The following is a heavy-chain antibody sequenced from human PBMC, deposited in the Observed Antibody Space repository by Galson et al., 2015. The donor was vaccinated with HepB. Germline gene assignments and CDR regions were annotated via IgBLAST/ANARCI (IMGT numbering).Heavy chain of an antibody. V-gene: IGHV3-30*18. CDR3: AKDGWEPRMDY. Sequence: SLRLSCAASGFTFSSYGMHWVRQAPGKGLEWVAVISYDGSNKYYADSVKGRFTISRDNSKNTLYLQMNSLRAEDTAVYYCAKDGWEPRMDYWGQGTLVTVSS. J-gene: IGHJ4*02. CDR2: ISYDGSNK. CDR1: GFTFSSYG. D-gene: IGHD1-26*01.